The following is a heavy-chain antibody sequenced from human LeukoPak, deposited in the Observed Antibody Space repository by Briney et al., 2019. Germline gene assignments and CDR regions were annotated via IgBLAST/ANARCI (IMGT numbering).Heavy chain of an antibody. CDR1: GGSFSGYY. D-gene: IGHD4-17*01. J-gene: IGHJ4*02. V-gene: IGHV4-34*01. CDR2: INHSGST. Sequence: PSETLSLTCAVYGGSFSGYYWSWIRQPPGKGLEWIGEINHSGSTNYNPSLKSRVTISVDTSKNQFSLKLSSVTAADTAVHYCARDNDYGVFFDYWGQGTLVTVSS. CDR3: ARDNDYGVFFDY.